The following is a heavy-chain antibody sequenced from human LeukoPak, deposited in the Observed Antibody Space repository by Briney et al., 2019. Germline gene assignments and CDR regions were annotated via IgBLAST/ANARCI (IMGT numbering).Heavy chain of an antibody. CDR3: AREDGSGSLGY. CDR2: IYYSGST. CDR1: GGSVSSGSYY. Sequence: PSETLSLTRTVSGGSVSSGSYYWSWIRQPPGKGLEWIGYIYYSGSTNYNPSLKSRVTISVDTSKNQFSLKLSSVTAADTAVYYCAREDGSGSLGYWGQGTLVTVSS. V-gene: IGHV4-61*01. D-gene: IGHD3-10*01. J-gene: IGHJ4*02.